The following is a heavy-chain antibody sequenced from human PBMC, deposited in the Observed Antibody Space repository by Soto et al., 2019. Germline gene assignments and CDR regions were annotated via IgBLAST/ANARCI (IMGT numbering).Heavy chain of an antibody. CDR2: INAGNGNT. J-gene: IGHJ6*02. CDR1: GYTFTSYA. V-gene: IGHV1-3*01. D-gene: IGHD3-16*01. CDR3: ARVDDFLNGMDV. Sequence: QVQLVQSGAEVKKPGASVKVSCKASGYTFTSYAMHWVRQAPGQRLEWMGWINAGNGNTKYSQKFQGRVTITRDTSASTAYMELSSLRSEDTAVYYCARVDDFLNGMDVWGQGTTVTVSS.